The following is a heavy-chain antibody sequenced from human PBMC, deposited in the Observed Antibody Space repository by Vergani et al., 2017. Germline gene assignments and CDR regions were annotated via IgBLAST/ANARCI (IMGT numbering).Heavy chain of an antibody. Sequence: EVQLLESGGGLAQPGGSLRLSCAASGFTFRNYAMTWVRQAPGKGLEWVSIISDNGGTTYYADSVKGRFTISRDNSKDTLYLQMNSLRAEDTAVYYCAREDRGXSYGYVYYYYGLDVWGQGTTVTVSS. J-gene: IGHJ6*02. CDR2: ISDNGGTT. V-gene: IGHV3-23*01. D-gene: IGHD5-18*01. CDR3: AREDRGXSYGYVYYYYGLDV. CDR1: GFTFRNYA.